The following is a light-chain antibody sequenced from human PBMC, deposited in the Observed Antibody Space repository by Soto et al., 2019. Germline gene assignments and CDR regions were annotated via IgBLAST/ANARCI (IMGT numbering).Light chain of an antibody. CDR3: QQYNSYS. J-gene: IGKJ1*01. CDR1: QGISNW. V-gene: IGKV1-5*01. CDR2: HAS. Sequence: IQLAQSPSSLSASVGERVTITCRASQGISNWLAWYQQKPGTAPKVLIYHASNLQSGVPSRFSGSGSGTEFTLTISSLQPDDFATYYCQQYNSYSFGQGTKVDI.